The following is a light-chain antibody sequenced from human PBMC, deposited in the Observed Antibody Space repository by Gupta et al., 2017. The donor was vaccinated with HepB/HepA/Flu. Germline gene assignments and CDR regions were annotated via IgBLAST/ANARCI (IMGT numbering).Light chain of an antibody. Sequence: RAQSGAVPTGQTARNTCAGDALLKQYAYWYQQKPGQAPVLVIYKDSERPSGIPERFSGSSSGTTVTLTISGVQAEDEADYYCQSADSSGTYRVFGGGTKLTVL. V-gene: IGLV3-25*03. CDR1: ALLKQY. J-gene: IGLJ3*02. CDR3: QSADSSGTYRV. CDR2: KDS.